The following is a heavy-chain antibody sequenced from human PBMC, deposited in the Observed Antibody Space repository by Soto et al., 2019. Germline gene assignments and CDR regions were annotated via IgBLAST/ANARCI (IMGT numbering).Heavy chain of an antibody. Sequence: GASVKVSCKASGYTFTSYDINWVGLATGQGLEWMGWMNPNSGNTAYAQKFQGRVTMTRNTSISTAYMELSSLRSEDTAVYYCARLKQDYAVAWGQGTLVTVSS. D-gene: IGHD3-16*01. CDR3: ARLKQDYAVA. V-gene: IGHV1-8*01. CDR1: GYTFTSYD. J-gene: IGHJ1*01. CDR2: MNPNSGNT.